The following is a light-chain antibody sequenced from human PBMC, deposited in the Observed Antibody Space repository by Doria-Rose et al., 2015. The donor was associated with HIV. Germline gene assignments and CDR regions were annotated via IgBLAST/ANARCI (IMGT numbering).Light chain of an antibody. V-gene: IGKV3-20*01. Sequence: EIVLTQSPGTLSLSPGERATLSCRASQSVSANYLAWYQQRPGQSPRLLIYGASSRATDIPDRFSGSGSGTDFTLTISRLEPEDFAVYYCHQYASSRTCGQGTKVEIK. CDR3: HQYASSRT. CDR1: QSVSANY. CDR2: GAS. J-gene: IGKJ1*01.